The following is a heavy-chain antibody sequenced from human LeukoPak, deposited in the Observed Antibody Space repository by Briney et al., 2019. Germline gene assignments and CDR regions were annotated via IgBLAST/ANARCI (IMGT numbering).Heavy chain of an antibody. V-gene: IGHV5-51*01. D-gene: IGHD1-26*01. CDR2: IYPRDSDT. CDR1: GHTFVDDW. J-gene: IGHJ5*01. CDR3: ARHGLGAGLSSRFDS. Sequence: GEPLKISCQVSGHTFVDDWIGWVRQMPGKGLEWMGIIYPRDSDTRYSPSFQGQVTISVDKSISTAYLQWSSLKASDTAMYYCARHGLGAGLSSRFDSWGQGTLVTVSS.